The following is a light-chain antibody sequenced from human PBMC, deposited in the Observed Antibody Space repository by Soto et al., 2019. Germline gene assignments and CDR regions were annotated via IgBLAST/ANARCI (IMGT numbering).Light chain of an antibody. CDR1: SSDVGGYNY. J-gene: IGLJ1*01. V-gene: IGLV2-8*01. Sequence: QSALTQPPSASGSPGQSVTISCTGTSSDVGGYNYVSWYQQYPGKVPKLLVYEVNNRHSGVPDRFSGSKSGNTASLNVSGLQAEDEADYYCTSYAGGNNVFGTGTK. CDR3: TSYAGGNNV. CDR2: EVN.